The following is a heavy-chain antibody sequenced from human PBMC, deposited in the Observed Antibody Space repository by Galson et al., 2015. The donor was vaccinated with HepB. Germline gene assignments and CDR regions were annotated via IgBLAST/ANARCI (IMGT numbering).Heavy chain of an antibody. V-gene: IGHV3-30*04. Sequence: SLRLSCAASGFTLSRYSMHWVRQAPGKGLEWVAVSSSDVINKYYSDSVKGRFTISRDNSKNTIYLQMNRLRGEDTAVYYCARGRRTATAVAGANDYWGQGTLVTVS. D-gene: IGHD6-19*01. CDR1: GFTLSRYS. CDR3: ARGRRTATAVAGANDY. CDR2: SSSDVINK. J-gene: IGHJ4*02.